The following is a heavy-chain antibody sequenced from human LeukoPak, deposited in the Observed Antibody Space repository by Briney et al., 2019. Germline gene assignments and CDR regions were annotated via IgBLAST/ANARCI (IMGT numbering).Heavy chain of an antibody. V-gene: IGHV1-2*02. J-gene: IGHJ5*02. CDR1: GYTFTGYY. CDR2: INPNSGGT. CDR3: ARDPLPVAGNNWFDP. D-gene: IGHD6-19*01. Sequence: GASVKVSCKASGYTFTGYYMHWVRQAPGQGLEWMGWINPNSGGTNYAQKFQGRVTMTRDTSISTAYMELSRLRSDDTAVYYCARDPLPVAGNNWFDPWGQGTLVTVSS.